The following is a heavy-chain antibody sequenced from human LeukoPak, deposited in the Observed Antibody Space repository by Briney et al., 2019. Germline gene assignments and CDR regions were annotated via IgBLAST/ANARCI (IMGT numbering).Heavy chain of an antibody. D-gene: IGHD6-25*01. CDR2: ISYDGSNK. CDR3: AKDLYSSGWQWVRMDV. V-gene: IGHV3-30-3*01. J-gene: IGHJ6*02. CDR1: GFTFSSYA. Sequence: GGSLRLSCAASGFTFSSYAMHWVRQAPGKGLEWVAVISYDGSNKYYADSVKGRFTISRDNSKNTLYLQMNSLRAEDTAVYYCAKDLYSSGWQWVRMDVWGQGTTVTVSS.